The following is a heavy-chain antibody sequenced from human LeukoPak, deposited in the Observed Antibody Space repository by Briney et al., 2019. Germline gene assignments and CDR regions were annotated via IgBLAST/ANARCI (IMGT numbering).Heavy chain of an antibody. CDR2: ISSSSSYI. D-gene: IGHD2-15*01. CDR1: GFTFSYYS. Sequence: GGSLRLSCAASGFTFSYYSMNWVRQAPGKGLEWVTSISSSSSYIYYADSVRGRFTISRDNAKNSLYLQMNSLRADDTAVYYCARAKVVAATDDAFDIWGQGTMVTVSS. J-gene: IGHJ3*02. V-gene: IGHV3-21*01. CDR3: ARAKVVAATDDAFDI.